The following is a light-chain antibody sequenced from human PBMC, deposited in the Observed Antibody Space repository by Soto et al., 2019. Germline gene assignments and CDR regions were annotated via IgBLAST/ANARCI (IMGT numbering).Light chain of an antibody. V-gene: IGLV2-8*01. Sequence: QSALTQPPSASGSPGQSVTISCTGTSSDVGGYNYVSWYQQHPGKAPKLMIYEVSKRPSGVPDRFSGSKSGNTASLTVSGLQAEDEADYYCYSYAGSNNFEVFGTGTKVT. J-gene: IGLJ1*01. CDR2: EVS. CDR3: YSYAGSNNFEV. CDR1: SSDVGGYNY.